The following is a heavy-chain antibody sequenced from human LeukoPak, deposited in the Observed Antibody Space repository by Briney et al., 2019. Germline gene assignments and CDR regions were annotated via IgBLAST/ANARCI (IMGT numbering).Heavy chain of an antibody. Sequence: SETLSLTCTVSGGSISSSSYYWGWIRQPPGKGLEGIGSIYYSGSTYYNPSLKSRVTISVDTSKNQFSLKLSSVTAADTAVYYCARHVGRVVVPAAIDYWGQGTLVTVSS. D-gene: IGHD2-2*01. J-gene: IGHJ4*02. V-gene: IGHV4-39*01. CDR1: GGSISSSSYY. CDR3: ARHVGRVVVPAAIDY. CDR2: IYYSGST.